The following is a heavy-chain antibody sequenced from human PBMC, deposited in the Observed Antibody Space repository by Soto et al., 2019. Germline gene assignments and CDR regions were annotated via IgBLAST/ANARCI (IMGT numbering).Heavy chain of an antibody. CDR2: ISAYNGNT. D-gene: IGHD6-13*01. J-gene: IGHJ5*02. Sequence: ASVKVSCKASGYTFTSYGISWVRQAPGQGLEWMGWISAYNGNTNYAQKLQGRVTMTTDTSTSTAYMELRSLRSDDTAVYYCARVRLAAAGTYWFDPWGQGTLVTVSS. CDR3: ARVRLAAAGTYWFDP. CDR1: GYTFTSYG. V-gene: IGHV1-18*01.